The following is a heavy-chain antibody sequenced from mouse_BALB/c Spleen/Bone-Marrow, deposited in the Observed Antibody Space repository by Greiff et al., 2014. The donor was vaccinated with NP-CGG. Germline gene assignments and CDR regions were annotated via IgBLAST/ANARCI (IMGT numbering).Heavy chain of an antibody. V-gene: IGHV1-54*01. CDR2: INPGSNGA. CDR1: GYAFSNYF. Sequence: VKLQESGAELVRPGASVKVSCKAPGYAFSNYFIEWVKKRPGQGLEWIGVINPGSNGANYSEKFKGKATLTADKSSSTAYMQLSSLTSDDSAVYFCTRSWGKDAMDYWGQGTSVTVSS. D-gene: IGHD2-1*01. CDR3: TRSWGKDAMDY. J-gene: IGHJ4*01.